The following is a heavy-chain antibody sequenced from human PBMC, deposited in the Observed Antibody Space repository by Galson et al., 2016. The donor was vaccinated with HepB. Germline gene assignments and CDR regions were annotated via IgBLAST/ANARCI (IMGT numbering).Heavy chain of an antibody. CDR1: GFSFSNYW. Sequence: SLRLSCAASGFSFSNYWMSWVRQSPGKGLEWVANIKQDGSENYYVDSVKGRFTISRDNAKNSLYLQMNSLRAEDTAVYYCARDNKWLLSYYCYYSMDVWGQGTTVTVSS. CDR3: ARDNKWLLSYYCYYSMDV. CDR2: IKQDGSEN. J-gene: IGHJ6*02. D-gene: IGHD3-22*01. V-gene: IGHV3-7*01.